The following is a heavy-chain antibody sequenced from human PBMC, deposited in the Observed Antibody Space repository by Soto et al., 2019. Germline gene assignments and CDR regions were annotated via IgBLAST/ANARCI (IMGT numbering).Heavy chain of an antibody. D-gene: IGHD5-18*01. V-gene: IGHV3-30*18. CDR1: GFTFSSYG. CDR3: AKEWIQLIEGYYYYYGMDV. J-gene: IGHJ6*02. Sequence: GGSLRLSCAASGFTFSSYGMHWVRQAPGKGLEWVAVISYDGSNKYYADSVKGRFTISRDNSKNTLYLLMTSLSAEDTAVYYCAKEWIQLIEGYYYYYGMDVWGQGTTVTVSS. CDR2: ISYDGSNK.